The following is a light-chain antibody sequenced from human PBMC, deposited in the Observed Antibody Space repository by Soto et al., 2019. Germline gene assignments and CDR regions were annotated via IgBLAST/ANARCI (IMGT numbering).Light chain of an antibody. CDR2: AAS. CDR1: QGISNS. CDR3: QNYDSAPRT. Sequence: DLQVTQSPSSLSASVGDSVTITCRASQGISNSLAWYQQKPGKVPKLLIYAASTLQSGVPSRFFGSKSGSDFALTISSLQPEDVATYFCQNYDSAPRTFGQGTKVEIK. J-gene: IGKJ1*01. V-gene: IGKV1-27*01.